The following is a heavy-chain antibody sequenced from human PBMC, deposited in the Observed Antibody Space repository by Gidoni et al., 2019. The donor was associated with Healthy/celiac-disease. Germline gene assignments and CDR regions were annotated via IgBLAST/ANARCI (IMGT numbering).Heavy chain of an antibody. CDR2: IKSKTDGGTT. CDR1: GFTFSNAW. CDR3: TTDYYDSSGYYRDY. V-gene: IGHV3-15*01. J-gene: IGHJ4*02. D-gene: IGHD3-22*01. Sequence: EVQLVESGGGLVKPGGSLRLSCAASGFTFSNAWMSWVRQAPGKGLEWVGRIKSKTDGGTTDYAAPVKGRFTISRDDSKNTLYLQMNSLKTEDTAVYYCTTDYYDSSGYYRDYWGQGTLVTVSS.